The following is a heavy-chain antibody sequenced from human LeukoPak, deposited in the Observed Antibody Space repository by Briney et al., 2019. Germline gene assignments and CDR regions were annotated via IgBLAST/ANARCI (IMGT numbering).Heavy chain of an antibody. CDR2: IYYSGST. D-gene: IGHD3-22*01. CDR1: GGSISSGGYY. J-gene: IGHJ4*02. CDR3: ARAGLYYYDSSGCSHLPYYFDY. V-gene: IGHV4-31*03. Sequence: SQTLSLTCTVSGGSISSGGYYWSWIRQHPGKGLEWIGYIYYSGSTYYNPSLKSRVTISVDTSKNQFSLKLSSVTAADTAVYYCARAGLYYYDSSGCSHLPYYFDYWGQGTLVTVSS.